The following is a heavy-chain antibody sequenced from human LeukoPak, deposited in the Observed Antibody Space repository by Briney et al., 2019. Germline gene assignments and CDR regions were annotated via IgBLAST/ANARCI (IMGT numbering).Heavy chain of an antibody. J-gene: IGHJ4*02. Sequence: QTGGSLRLSCAASGFTFSSYAMSWVRRAPGKGLEWVSAISGSGGSTYYADSVKGRFTISRDNSKNTLYLQMNSLRAEDTAVYYCARAPLWFGELFGSGAFDYWGQGTLVTVSS. D-gene: IGHD3-10*01. V-gene: IGHV3-23*01. CDR2: ISGSGGST. CDR1: GFTFSSYA. CDR3: ARAPLWFGELFGSGAFDY.